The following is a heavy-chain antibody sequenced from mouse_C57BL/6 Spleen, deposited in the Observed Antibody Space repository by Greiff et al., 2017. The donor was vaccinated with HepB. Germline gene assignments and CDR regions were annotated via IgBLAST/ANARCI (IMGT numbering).Heavy chain of an antibody. CDR1: GYTFTSYW. V-gene: IGHV1-61*01. Sequence: QVQLQQPGAELVRPGSSVKLSCKASGYTFTSYWMDWVKQRPGQGLEWIGNIYPSDSETHYNQKFKDKATLTVDKSSSTAYMQLSSLTSEDSAVYYCAREANYGNFLMDYWGQGTSVTVSS. J-gene: IGHJ4*01. D-gene: IGHD2-1*01. CDR3: AREANYGNFLMDY. CDR2: IYPSDSET.